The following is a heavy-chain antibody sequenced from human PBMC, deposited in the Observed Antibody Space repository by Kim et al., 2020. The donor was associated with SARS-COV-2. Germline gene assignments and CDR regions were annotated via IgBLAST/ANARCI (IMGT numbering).Heavy chain of an antibody. CDR3: AKCSKGYSGYVRLAFDI. CDR2: ISGSGGST. CDR1: GFTFSSYA. D-gene: IGHD5-12*01. J-gene: IGHJ3*02. V-gene: IGHV3-23*01. Sequence: GGSLRLSCAASGFTFSSYAMSWVRQAPGKGLEWVSAISGSGGSTYYADSVKGRFTISRDNSKNTLYLQMNSLRAEDTAVYYCAKCSKGYSGYVRLAFDIWGQGTMVTVSS.